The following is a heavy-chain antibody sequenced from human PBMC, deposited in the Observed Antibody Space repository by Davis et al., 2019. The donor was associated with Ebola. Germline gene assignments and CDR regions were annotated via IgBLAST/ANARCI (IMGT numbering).Heavy chain of an antibody. CDR3: ARMMGLDHFDY. Sequence: GESLKISCAASGFTFSDYYMSWIRQAPGKGLEWVSYISSSGSTIYYADSVKGRFTISRDNAKNSLYLQMNSLRAEDTAVYYCARMMGLDHFDYWGQGTLVTVSS. CDR1: GFTFSDYY. D-gene: IGHD1-26*01. V-gene: IGHV3-11*01. CDR2: ISSSGSTI. J-gene: IGHJ4*02.